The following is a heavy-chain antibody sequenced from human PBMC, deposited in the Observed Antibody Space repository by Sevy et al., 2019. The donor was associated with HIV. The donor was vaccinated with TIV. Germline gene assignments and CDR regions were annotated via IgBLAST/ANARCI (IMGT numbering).Heavy chain of an antibody. CDR1: GFTFRSYA. J-gene: IGHJ6*03. D-gene: IGHD6-13*01. CDR2: IGLDGGNK. Sequence: GGSLRLSCAASGFTFRSYAFNGARRAPAKGLEGGPVIGLDGGNKYYADSVKARFTISRDNSKNTLYLQMNSLRAEDTAVYYCARDAWQQLAQDYYYYLDLWGKGTTVTVSS. CDR3: ARDAWQQLAQDYYYYLDL. V-gene: IGHV3-33*08.